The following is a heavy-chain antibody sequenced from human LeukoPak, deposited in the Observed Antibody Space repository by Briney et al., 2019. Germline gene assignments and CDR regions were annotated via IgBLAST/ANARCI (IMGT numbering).Heavy chain of an antibody. Sequence: SETLSLTCTVSGGSISSYYWSWIRQPAGKGLEWIGRIYTSGSTNYNPSLKSRVTMSVDTSKNQFSLKLSSVTAADTAVYYCATVDDYGDYNWFDPWGQGTLVTVSS. D-gene: IGHD4-17*01. CDR3: ATVDDYGDYNWFDP. V-gene: IGHV4-4*07. CDR1: GGSISSYY. J-gene: IGHJ5*02. CDR2: IYTSGST.